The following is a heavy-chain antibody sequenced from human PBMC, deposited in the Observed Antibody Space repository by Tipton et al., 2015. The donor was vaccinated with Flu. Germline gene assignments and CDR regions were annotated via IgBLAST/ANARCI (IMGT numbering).Heavy chain of an antibody. CDR2: IKQDGSEK. CDR3: AREGGGAPLRSRDFDY. CDR1: GFTFSSYW. D-gene: IGHD1-26*01. Sequence: GSLRLSCAASGFTFSSYWMSWVRQAPGKGLEWVANIKQDGSEKYYVDSVKGRFTISRDNAKNSLYLQMNSLRAEDTAVYYCAREGGGAPLRSRDFDYWGQGTLVTVSS. V-gene: IGHV3-7*01. J-gene: IGHJ4*02.